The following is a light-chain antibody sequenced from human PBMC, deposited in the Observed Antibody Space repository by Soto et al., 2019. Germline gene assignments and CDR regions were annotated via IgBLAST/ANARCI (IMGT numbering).Light chain of an antibody. CDR1: TSNIGSNY. CDR3: AVWDESLRGHV. CDR2: GKN. V-gene: IGLV1-47*02. J-gene: IGLJ1*01. Sequence: QSVLTQPPSASGTPGQRVTISCSGSTSNIGSNYVYWYQQFPGTAPKLLIFGKNRRPSGVPDRFSGSKSDTSASLAISGLRSEDEADYYCAVWDESLRGHVFASGTKVTVL.